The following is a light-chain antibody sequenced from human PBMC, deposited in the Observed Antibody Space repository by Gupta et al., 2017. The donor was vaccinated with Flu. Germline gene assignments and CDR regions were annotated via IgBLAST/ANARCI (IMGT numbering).Light chain of an antibody. CDR2: GAS. CDR1: QSVSSSY. Sequence: EIVLTQSPGTLSLSPGERATLSCRASQSVSSSYLAWYQQTPGQAPRLLIYGASSRATGTPDRFSGSGSGTDFTLTIRRLEPEDFAVYFCQQYGSSPPTFGQGTKVEIK. V-gene: IGKV3-20*01. CDR3: QQYGSSPPT. J-gene: IGKJ1*01.